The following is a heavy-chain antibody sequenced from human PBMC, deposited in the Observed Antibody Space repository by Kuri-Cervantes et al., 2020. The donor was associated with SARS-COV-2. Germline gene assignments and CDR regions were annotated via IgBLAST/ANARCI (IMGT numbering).Heavy chain of an antibody. CDR1: GFTFSSYA. CDR3: AKVGAGYCSGGSCDSVVVD. CDR2: ISYDGSNK. D-gene: IGHD2-15*01. V-gene: IGHV3-30-3*01. J-gene: IGHJ4*02. Sequence: LSLTCAASGFTFSSYAMHWVRQAPGKGLEWVAVISYDGSNKYYADSVKGRFTISRDNSKNTLYLQMNSLRAEDTAVYYCAKVGAGYCSGGSCDSVVVDWGQGTLVTVSS.